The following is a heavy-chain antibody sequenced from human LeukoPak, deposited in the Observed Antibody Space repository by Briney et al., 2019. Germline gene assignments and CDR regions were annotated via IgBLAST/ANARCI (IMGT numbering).Heavy chain of an antibody. J-gene: IGHJ4*02. V-gene: IGHV3-21*01. CDR1: GFTFSSYN. Sequence: GGSLRLSCAASGFTFSSYNMNWVRQAPGKGLEWVSSISSSSDYIYYADSVKGRFTISRDNSKNTLYLQMNSLRAEDTAVYYCARRYSGYDQQDYWGQGTLVTVSS. CDR2: ISSSSDYI. CDR3: ARRYSGYDQQDY. D-gene: IGHD5-12*01.